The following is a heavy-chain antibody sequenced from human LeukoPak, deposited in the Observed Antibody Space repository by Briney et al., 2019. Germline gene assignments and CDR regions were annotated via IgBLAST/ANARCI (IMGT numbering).Heavy chain of an antibody. CDR1: GGSISSGDYY. CDR3: ARETPHASYYGSGSYSYYFDY. D-gene: IGHD3-10*01. J-gene: IGHJ4*02. CDR2: IYYSGST. V-gene: IGHV4-30-4*01. Sequence: TLSLTCTVSGGSISSGDYYWSWIRQPAGKGLEWIGYIYYSGSTYYNPSLKSRVTISVDTSKNQFSLKLSSVTAADTAVYYCARETPHASYYGSGSYSYYFDYWGQGTLVTVSS.